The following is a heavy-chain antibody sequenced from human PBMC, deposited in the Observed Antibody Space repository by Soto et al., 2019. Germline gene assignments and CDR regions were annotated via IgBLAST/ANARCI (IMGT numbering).Heavy chain of an antibody. CDR1: GYTFTSYY. Sequence: ASVKVSCKASGYTFTSYYMHWVRQAPGQGLEWMGIINPSGGSTSYAQKFQGRVTMTRDTSTSTVYMELSSLRSEDTAVYYCARDRFYREWLSYYFDERGQRTLVTVSS. CDR2: INPSGGST. D-gene: IGHD3-3*01. V-gene: IGHV1-46*01. J-gene: IGHJ4*02. CDR3: ARDRFYREWLSYYFDE.